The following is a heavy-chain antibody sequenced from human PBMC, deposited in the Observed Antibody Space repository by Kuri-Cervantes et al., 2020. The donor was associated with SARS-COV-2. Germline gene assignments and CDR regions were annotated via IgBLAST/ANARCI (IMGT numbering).Heavy chain of an antibody. CDR3: ARGTRYYDFWSGYLN. V-gene: IGHV4-34*01. CDR1: GFTFSNAW. Sequence: ESLKISCAASGFTFSNAWMSWVRQAPGKGLEWIGEINHSGSTNYNPSLKSRVTISVDTSKNQLSLKLSSVTAADTAVYYCARGTRYYDFWSGYLNWGQGTLVTVSS. CDR2: INHSGST. J-gene: IGHJ4*02. D-gene: IGHD3-3*01.